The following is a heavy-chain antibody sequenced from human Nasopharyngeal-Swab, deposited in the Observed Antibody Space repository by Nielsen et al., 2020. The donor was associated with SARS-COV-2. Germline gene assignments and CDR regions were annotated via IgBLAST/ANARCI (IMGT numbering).Heavy chain of an antibody. CDR2: ISSSSSTI. Sequence: GESLKISFAASGFTFSSYIMNWVRQAPGKGLEWVSYISSSSSTIYYADSVKGRFTISRDNAENSLYLQMNSLRAEDTAVYYCARDTWDIVVVPAAAGDAFDIWGQGTMVTVSS. D-gene: IGHD2-2*01. CDR1: GFTFSSYI. CDR3: ARDTWDIVVVPAAAGDAFDI. V-gene: IGHV3-48*01. J-gene: IGHJ3*02.